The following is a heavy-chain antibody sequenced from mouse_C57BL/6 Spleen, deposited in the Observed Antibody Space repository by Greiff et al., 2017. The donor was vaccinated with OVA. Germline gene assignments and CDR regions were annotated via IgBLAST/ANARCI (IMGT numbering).Heavy chain of an antibody. Sequence: QVQLQQSGAELARPGASVKMSCKASGYTFTSYTMHWVKQRPGQGLEWIGYINPSSGYTTYNQKFKDKATLTADKSSSTAYMQLSSLTSEDSAVYYCARDGDYGSSSPWFAYWGQGTLVTVSA. V-gene: IGHV1-4*01. J-gene: IGHJ3*01. CDR3: ARDGDYGSSSPWFAY. D-gene: IGHD1-1*01. CDR2: INPSSGYT. CDR1: GYTFTSYT.